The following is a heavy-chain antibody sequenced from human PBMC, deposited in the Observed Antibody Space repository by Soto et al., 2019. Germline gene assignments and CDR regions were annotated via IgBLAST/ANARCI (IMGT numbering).Heavy chain of an antibody. Sequence: QVHLVQSGAEVKKPGASVKVSCKGSGYAFTTYGITWVRQAPGQGLEWMGWISAHNGNTNYAQKLQGRVTVTRDTSTSTAYMGLRSLRSDDTAVYYCARGRYGDCWGQGALVTVSS. CDR3: ARGRYGDC. CDR1: GYAFTTYG. J-gene: IGHJ4*02. V-gene: IGHV1-18*01. CDR2: ISAHNGNT. D-gene: IGHD1-1*01.